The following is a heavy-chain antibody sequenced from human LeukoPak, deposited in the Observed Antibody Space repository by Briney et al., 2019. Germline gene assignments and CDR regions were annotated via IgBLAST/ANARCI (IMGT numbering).Heavy chain of an antibody. D-gene: IGHD2-2*01. CDR2: ISGGGGST. CDR3: AKGPVVPAAMPFDY. CDR1: GFTFCSYA. J-gene: IGHJ4*02. Sequence: GGSLRLSCAASGFTFCSYAMSWVRQAPGKGLEWVSAISGGGGSTYYADSVKGRFTISRDNSKNTLYLQMNSLRAEDTAAYYCAKGPVVPAAMPFDYWGQGTLVTVSS. V-gene: IGHV3-23*01.